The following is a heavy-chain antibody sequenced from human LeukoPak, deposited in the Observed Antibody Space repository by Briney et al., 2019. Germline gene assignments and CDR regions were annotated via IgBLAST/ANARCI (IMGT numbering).Heavy chain of an antibody. Sequence: GGSLRLSCAASGFTFSSYWMHWVRQAPGKGLVWVSRINSDGSSTSYADSVKGRFTISRDNARNSLYLQMNSLRAEDTAVYYCARDGSGYDDAFDIWGQGTMVTVSS. CDR3: ARDGSGYDDAFDI. CDR1: GFTFSSYW. D-gene: IGHD3-10*01. CDR2: INSDGSST. J-gene: IGHJ3*02. V-gene: IGHV3-74*01.